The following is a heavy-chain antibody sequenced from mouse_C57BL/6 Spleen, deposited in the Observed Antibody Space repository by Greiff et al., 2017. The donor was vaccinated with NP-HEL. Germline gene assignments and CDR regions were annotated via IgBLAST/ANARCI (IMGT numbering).Heavy chain of an antibody. J-gene: IGHJ2*01. Sequence: EVQLVESGGGLVQPGGSLKLSCAASGFTFSDYYMYWVRQTPEKRLEWVAYLSNGGGSTYYPDTVKGRFTISRDNAKNTLYLQMSRLKSEDTAMYYCARPRTGTTGYFDYWGQGTTLTVSS. D-gene: IGHD4-1*01. V-gene: IGHV5-12*01. CDR3: ARPRTGTTGYFDY. CDR1: GFTFSDYY. CDR2: LSNGGGST.